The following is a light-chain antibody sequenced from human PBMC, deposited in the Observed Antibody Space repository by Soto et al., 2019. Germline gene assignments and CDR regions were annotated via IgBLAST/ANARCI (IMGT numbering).Light chain of an antibody. J-gene: IGKJ1*01. CDR2: GAS. V-gene: IGKV3-20*01. CDR1: HSVSSSY. CDR3: QQYETSPRT. Sequence: EVVMTQSPDTLSVSPGERATLSCRAGHSVSSSYLACYQQKPQEARRLIFYGASSGASGLPDRFSGRGGGTDFPLTISRLEPEDFAVYYCQQYETSPRTFGQGTKVDIK.